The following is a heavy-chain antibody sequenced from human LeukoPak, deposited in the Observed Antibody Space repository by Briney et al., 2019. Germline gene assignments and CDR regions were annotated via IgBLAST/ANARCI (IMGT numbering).Heavy chain of an antibody. J-gene: IGHJ4*02. CDR1: GDTFTGYY. D-gene: IGHD2-2*01. V-gene: IGHV1-2*02. CDR2: INPNNGGT. Sequence: ASLKVSCKDSGDTFTGYYMHWVRQAPGQGLEWMGWINPNNGGTNYAQKFQGRVTMTRDTSISTAYMELSRLTSDDTAVYYCARGRGTTSSNFDYWGQGTLVTVSS. CDR3: ARGRGTTSSNFDY.